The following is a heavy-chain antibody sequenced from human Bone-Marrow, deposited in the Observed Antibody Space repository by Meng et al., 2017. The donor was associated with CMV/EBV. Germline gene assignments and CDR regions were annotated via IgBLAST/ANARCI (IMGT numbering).Heavy chain of an antibody. D-gene: IGHD2-2*01. CDR1: GFTFSNAW. CDR3: ARIPVPAAEWGDD. Sequence: GESLKISCAASGFTFSNAWMSWVRQAPGKGLEWVANIKQDGGEKYYVDSVKGRFTISRDNAKNSLYLQMNSLRAEDTAVYYCARIPVPAAEWGDDWGRGRLVTVSS. CDR2: IKQDGGEK. V-gene: IGHV3-7*01. J-gene: IGHJ4*02.